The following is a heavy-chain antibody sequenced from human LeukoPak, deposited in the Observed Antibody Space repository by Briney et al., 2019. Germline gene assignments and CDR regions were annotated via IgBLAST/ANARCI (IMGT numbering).Heavy chain of an antibody. J-gene: IGHJ6*03. D-gene: IGHD2-2*02. CDR3: ARGPPIWASTNYMDV. Sequence: SETLSLTCTVSGYSISSGYYWGWIRQPPGKGLEWIGSIYHSGSTYYNPSLKSRVTISVDTSKNQLSLKLSSVTAADTAVYYCARGPPIWASTNYMDVWGKGTTVTVSS. V-gene: IGHV4-38-2*02. CDR2: IYHSGST. CDR1: GYSISSGYY.